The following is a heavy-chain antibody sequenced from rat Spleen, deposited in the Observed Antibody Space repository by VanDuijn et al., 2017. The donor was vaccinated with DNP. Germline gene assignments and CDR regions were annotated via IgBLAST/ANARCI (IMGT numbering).Heavy chain of an antibody. CDR3: AKGPNYGGWSDYFAY. V-gene: IGHV4-2*01. CDR2: INKDSRTI. Sequence: EVKLVESGGGLVQPGRSLKLSCAASGFNFNDYWMGWVRQAPGKGLEWIGEINKDSRTIKYSPSLKDKFTISRDNAKNTLYLQMSKLGSEDTGIYYCAKGPNYGGWSDYFAYWGQGTLVTVSS. CDR1: GFNFNDYW. D-gene: IGHD1-11*01. J-gene: IGHJ3*01.